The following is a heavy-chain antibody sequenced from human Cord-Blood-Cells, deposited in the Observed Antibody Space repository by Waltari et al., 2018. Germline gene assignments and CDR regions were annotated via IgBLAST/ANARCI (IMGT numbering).Heavy chain of an antibody. CDR2: IYHSGST. Sequence: QVQLQESGPGLVKPSETLSLTCAVSGYSISSGYYWGWIRQPPGKGLEWIGSIYHSGSTYYNPSLKSRVTISVDTSKNQFSLKLSSVTAADTAVYYCARDVKGTGYFDYWGQGTLVTVSS. CDR1: GYSISSGYY. J-gene: IGHJ4*02. D-gene: IGHD3-9*01. CDR3: ARDVKGTGYFDY. V-gene: IGHV4-38-2*02.